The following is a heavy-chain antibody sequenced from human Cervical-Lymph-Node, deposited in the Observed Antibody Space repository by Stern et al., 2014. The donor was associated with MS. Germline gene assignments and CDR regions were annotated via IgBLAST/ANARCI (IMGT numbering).Heavy chain of an antibody. D-gene: IGHD1-26*01. CDR1: GDSISSGYYY. V-gene: IGHV4-31*03. Sequence: QVQLQESGPGLVRPSQTLSLTCTVSGDSISSGYYYWSWVRQHPGKGLEWIGYIYFSGSTYYNPSLQSRVTISVDTSKNQFSLKLTSVTAADTAVYFCARDTYSGSSYWGPGTQVTVSS. CDR3: ARDTYSGSSY. CDR2: IYFSGST. J-gene: IGHJ4*02.